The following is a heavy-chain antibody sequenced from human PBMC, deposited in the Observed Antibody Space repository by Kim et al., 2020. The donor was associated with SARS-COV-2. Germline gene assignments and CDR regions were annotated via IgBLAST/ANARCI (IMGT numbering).Heavy chain of an antibody. Sequence: GGSLRLSCVDSEFTLSNYAMNWVRQAPGKGLEWISHITSDGKTIYYADSVKGRFTISRDNVWHSLYLQMNSLRSDDTAIYYCVKDSGTYDTYYFDYWGRGILVTVSS. CDR3: VKDSGTYDTYYFDY. CDR2: ITSDGKTI. D-gene: IGHD3-9*01. CDR1: EFTLSNYA. J-gene: IGHJ4*02. V-gene: IGHV3-48*03.